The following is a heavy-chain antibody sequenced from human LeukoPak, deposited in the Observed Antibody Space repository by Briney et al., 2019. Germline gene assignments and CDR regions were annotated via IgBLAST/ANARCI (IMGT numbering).Heavy chain of an antibody. J-gene: IGHJ6*02. Sequence: PGRSLRLSCAASGFTFDDYAMHWVRQAPGKGLEWVSGISWNSGSIGYADSVKGRFTISRDNAKNSLYLQMNSLRAEDTALYYCAKDSIAAANYYYYGMDVWGQGTTVTVSS. CDR3: AKDSIAAANYYYYGMDV. V-gene: IGHV3-9*01. CDR1: GFTFDDYA. D-gene: IGHD6-13*01. CDR2: ISWNSGSI.